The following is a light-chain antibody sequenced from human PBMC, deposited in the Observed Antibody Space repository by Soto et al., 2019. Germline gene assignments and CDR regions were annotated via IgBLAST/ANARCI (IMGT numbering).Light chain of an antibody. J-gene: IGKJ1*01. V-gene: IGKV1-5*01. Sequence: DIQMTQSPSTLSASVGDRVTITCRASQRISGYLAWYQQKPGEAPKLLIYDGSTLESGVPSRFSGSGSETQFTLTISDLQPEDFATYYCQQHYTYWWTFGQGTKVEI. CDR2: DGS. CDR3: QQHYTYWWT. CDR1: QRISGY.